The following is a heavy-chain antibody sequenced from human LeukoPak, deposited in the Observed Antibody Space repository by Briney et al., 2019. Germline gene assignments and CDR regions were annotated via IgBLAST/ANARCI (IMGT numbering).Heavy chain of an antibody. J-gene: IGHJ4*02. D-gene: IGHD5-18*01. CDR3: AIMSRVDTGKSPLDD. Sequence: ASVKVSCKASGYTFATYYMHWVRQAPGQGLEWMGVINPSSGSTNYAQNFQGRVTMTRDTSTSTVYMELSSLRSEDTAVYYCAIMSRVDTGKSPLDDWGQGSLVTVSS. V-gene: IGHV1-46*01. CDR2: INPSSGST. CDR1: GYTFATYY.